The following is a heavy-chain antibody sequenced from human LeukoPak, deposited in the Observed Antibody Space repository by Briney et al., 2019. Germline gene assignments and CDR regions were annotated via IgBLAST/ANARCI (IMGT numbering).Heavy chain of an antibody. CDR3: ARQTGSGLFILP. CDR1: GGSISSYY. CDR2: IYYSGST. V-gene: IGHV4-59*08. J-gene: IGHJ4*02. D-gene: IGHD3/OR15-3a*01. Sequence: PSETLSLTCTVSGGSISSYYWSWIRQPPGKGLEWIGYIYYSGSTYYNPSLTSRVTISVDTSKNQFSLRLTSVTAADTAVYYCARQTGSGLFILPGGQGTLVTVSS.